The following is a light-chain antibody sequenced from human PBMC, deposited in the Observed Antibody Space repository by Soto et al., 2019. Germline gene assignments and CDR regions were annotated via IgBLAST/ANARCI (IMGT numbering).Light chain of an antibody. V-gene: IGKV1-39*01. CDR2: SAS. CDR1: ESISDY. Sequence: IQLTQSPSSLSASVGDRVTIVCRASESISDYLNWYQLKSGEAPKVLIYSASTLRGGVPSRFSGTGSGTEFTLTISSLQPEDVATYYCQQTFSHLLSFGGGTTMEIK. J-gene: IGKJ4*01. CDR3: QQTFSHLLS.